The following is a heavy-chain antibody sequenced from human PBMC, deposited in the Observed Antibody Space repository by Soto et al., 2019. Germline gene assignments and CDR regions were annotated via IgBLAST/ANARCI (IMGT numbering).Heavy chain of an antibody. CDR3: AKESILRYFDFDY. CDR1: GFTFTRYA. Sequence: GGSLRLSCAASGFTFTRYAMSWVRQVPGKGLEWVSAVTDSGGSTYYADSVRGRFTISRDNSKDTLYLQMNSLRAEDTALYYCAKESILRYFDFDYWGQGTLVTVSS. D-gene: IGHD3-9*01. CDR2: VTDSGGST. J-gene: IGHJ4*02. V-gene: IGHV3-23*01.